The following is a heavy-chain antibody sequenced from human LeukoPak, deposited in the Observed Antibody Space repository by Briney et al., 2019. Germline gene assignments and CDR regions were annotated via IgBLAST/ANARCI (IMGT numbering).Heavy chain of an antibody. V-gene: IGHV3-21*01. CDR2: ISSSSSYI. D-gene: IGHD4-17*01. CDR3: ARYLTTVTTFEYFDY. Sequence: GGSLRLSCAASGFTFSSYSMNWVRQAPGKGLEWVSSISSSSSYIYYADSVKGRFTVSRDNAKNSLYLQMNSLRAEDMAVHYCARYLTTVTTFEYFDYWGQGTLVTVSS. J-gene: IGHJ4*02. CDR1: GFTFSSYS.